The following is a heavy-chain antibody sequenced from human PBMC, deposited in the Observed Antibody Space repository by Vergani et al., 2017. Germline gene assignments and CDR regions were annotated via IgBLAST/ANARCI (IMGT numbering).Heavy chain of an antibody. D-gene: IGHD3-10*01. V-gene: IGHV3-30*02. CDR3: ANEGSAIRIRGWLDH. CDR1: GFSVSNSG. Sequence: QVQLVESGGGVVQPGGSLRLSCVASGFSVSNSGMHWVRQTPGKGLEWVAFIQYDGSDIFYADFVEGRFTISRDNSKNSLYLQMRSLRFDDTAVYYCANEGSAIRIRGWLDHWCQGALVTVSS. J-gene: IGHJ4*02. CDR2: IQYDGSDI.